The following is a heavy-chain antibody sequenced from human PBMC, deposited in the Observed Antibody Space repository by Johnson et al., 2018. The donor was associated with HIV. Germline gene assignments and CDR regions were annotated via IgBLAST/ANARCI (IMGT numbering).Heavy chain of an antibody. CDR3: ATGLVGATGAFDI. CDR1: GFTFSSYD. CDR2: ISGSGDST. Sequence: QLVESGGGLVQPGGSLRLSCAASGFTFSSYDMHWVRQAPGKGLEWVSGISGSGDSTYYADSVKGRFTISRDNSKNTLYLQMNSLRAEDTAVYYCATGLVGATGAFDIWGQGTMVTVSS. J-gene: IGHJ3*02. D-gene: IGHD1-26*01. V-gene: IGHV3-23*04.